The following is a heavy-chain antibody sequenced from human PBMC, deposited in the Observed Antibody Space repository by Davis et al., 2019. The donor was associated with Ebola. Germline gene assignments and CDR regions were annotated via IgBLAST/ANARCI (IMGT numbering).Heavy chain of an antibody. Sequence: MPSETLSLTCAVYGGSSSGYYWSWIRQPPGKGLEWIGEINHSGSTNYNPSLKSRVTISVDTSKNQFSLRLSSVTAADTAVHYCARRIAARPDCFDPWGQGTLVTVSS. J-gene: IGHJ5*02. V-gene: IGHV4-34*01. D-gene: IGHD6-6*01. CDR3: ARRIAARPDCFDP. CDR1: GGSSSGYY. CDR2: INHSGST.